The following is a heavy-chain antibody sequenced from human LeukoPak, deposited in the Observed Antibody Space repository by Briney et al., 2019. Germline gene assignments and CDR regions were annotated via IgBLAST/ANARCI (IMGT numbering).Heavy chain of an antibody. CDR3: ASFRRGYLFGAFDI. Sequence: PGGFLRLSCAASGFTFSSYWMSWVRQAPGKGLEWVANIKQDGSEKYYVDSVKGRFIISRDNAKNSLYLQMNSLRAEDTAVYYCASFRRGYLFGAFDIWGQGTMVTVSS. J-gene: IGHJ3*02. CDR2: IKQDGSEK. V-gene: IGHV3-7*01. D-gene: IGHD3-16*01. CDR1: GFTFSSYW.